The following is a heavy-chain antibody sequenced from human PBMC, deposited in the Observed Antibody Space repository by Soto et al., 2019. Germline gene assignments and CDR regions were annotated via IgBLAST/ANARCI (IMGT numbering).Heavy chain of an antibody. D-gene: IGHD3-16*02. CDR3: ARDKVSDYDYIWGSYRSLFTSYYYYMDV. V-gene: IGHV3-74*01. Sequence: EVQLVESGGGLVQPGGSLRLSCAASGFTFSSYWMHWVRQAPGKGLVWVSRINSDGSSTSYADSVKGRFTISRDNAKNTLYLQMNSLRAEDTAVYYCARDKVSDYDYIWGSYRSLFTSYYYYMDVWGKGTTVTVSS. CDR1: GFTFSSYW. J-gene: IGHJ6*03. CDR2: INSDGSST.